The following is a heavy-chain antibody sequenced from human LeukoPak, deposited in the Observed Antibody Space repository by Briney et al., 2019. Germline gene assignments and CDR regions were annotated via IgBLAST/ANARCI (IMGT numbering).Heavy chain of an antibody. D-gene: IGHD3-16*01. J-gene: IGHJ4*02. CDR2: IDSSSRTI. CDR3: ARRVPNQVITDYFDY. Sequence: GGSLRLSCAASGSTLSSYSMNWVRQAPGKGLEWISFIDSSSRTIFYAESVKGRFTISRDNAKNSLFLQMNSLRAEDTAVYYCARRVPNQVITDYFDYWGQGTLVIVSS. V-gene: IGHV3-48*04. CDR1: GSTLSSYS.